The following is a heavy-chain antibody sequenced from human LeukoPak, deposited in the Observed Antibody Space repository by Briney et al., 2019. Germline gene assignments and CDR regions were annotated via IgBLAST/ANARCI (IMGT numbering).Heavy chain of an antibody. Sequence: SETLSLTCTVSGGSISSSSYYWGWIRQPPGKGLEWIGSIYYSGSTYYNPSLKSRVTISVDTSKNQFSLKLSSVTAADTAVYYCAGHKRDTAMASYYYYYYMDVWGKGTTVTVSS. CDR1: GGSISSSSYY. V-gene: IGHV4-39*07. J-gene: IGHJ6*03. CDR3: AGHKRDTAMASYYYYYYMDV. CDR2: IYYSGST. D-gene: IGHD5-18*01.